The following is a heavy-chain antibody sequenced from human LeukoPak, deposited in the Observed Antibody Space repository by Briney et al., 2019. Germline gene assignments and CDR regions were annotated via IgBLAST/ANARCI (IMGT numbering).Heavy chain of an antibody. J-gene: IGHJ4*02. V-gene: IGHV3-9*01. CDR2: ISWNSGSI. CDR3: AKSGSGSYWRYYFDY. Sequence: GGSLRPSCAASGFTFDDYAMHWVRHAPGPGLEWVSGISWNSGSIGYADSVKGRFTIPRDNAKNSLYLQMNSLRAEDTALYYCAKSGSGSYWRYYFDYWGQGTLVTVSS. D-gene: IGHD3-10*01. CDR1: GFTFDDYA.